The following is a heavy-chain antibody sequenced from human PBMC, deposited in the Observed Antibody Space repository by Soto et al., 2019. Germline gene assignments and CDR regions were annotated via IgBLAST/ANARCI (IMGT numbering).Heavy chain of an antibody. D-gene: IGHD3-22*01. J-gene: IGHJ4*02. CDR3: MLGSGWKDFDY. V-gene: IGHV4-39*01. CDR1: GGSISGSSYY. CDR2: IYYSGST. Sequence: QLQLQESGPGLVKPSETLSLTCTVSGGSISGSSYYWGWIRQPPGTGLEWIGNIYYSGSTYYIPSLKSRVTISVDTSKNQFSLKLSSVTAADTAVYYCMLGSGWKDFDYWGQGTLVTVSS.